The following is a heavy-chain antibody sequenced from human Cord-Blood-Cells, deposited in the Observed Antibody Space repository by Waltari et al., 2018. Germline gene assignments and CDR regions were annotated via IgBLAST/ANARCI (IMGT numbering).Heavy chain of an antibody. Sequence: QLQLQESGPGLVKPSATLSLSCTASGGSITNSSSYWGWIRHPPGKGLEWIGSIYYSRSTYYNPSIKSRVTISVDTSKNQFSLKLSSVTAADTAVYYCARHGGYWGQGTLVTVSS. CDR2: IYYSRST. D-gene: IGHD3-16*01. CDR1: GGSITNSSSY. V-gene: IGHV4-39*01. CDR3: ARHGGY. J-gene: IGHJ4*02.